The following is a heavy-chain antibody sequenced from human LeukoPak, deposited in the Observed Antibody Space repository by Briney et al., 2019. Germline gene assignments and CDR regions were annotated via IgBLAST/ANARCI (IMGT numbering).Heavy chain of an antibody. V-gene: IGHV3-38-3*01. Sequence: GRSLRLSCAASGFTVSSNEMSWVRQAPGKGLEWVSSISGGSTYYADSRKGRFTISRDNSKNTLHLQMNSLRAEDTAVYYCARDGKLWFGEPTFDYWGQGTLVTVSS. CDR3: ARDGKLWFGEPTFDY. D-gene: IGHD3-10*01. CDR2: ISGGST. J-gene: IGHJ4*02. CDR1: GFTVSSNE.